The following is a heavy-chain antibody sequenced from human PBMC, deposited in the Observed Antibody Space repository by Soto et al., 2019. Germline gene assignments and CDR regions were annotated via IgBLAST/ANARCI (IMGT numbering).Heavy chain of an antibody. J-gene: IGHJ6*03. V-gene: IGHV1-8*01. D-gene: IGHD2-2*01. Sequence: ASVKVSCKASGYTFTSYDINWVRQATGQGLEWMGWMNPNSGNTGYAQKFQGRVTMTRNTSISTAYMELSSLRSEDTAVYYCAREFPTTSYYYYYYMDVWGKGTTVTVS. CDR3: AREFPTTSYYYYYYMDV. CDR2: MNPNSGNT. CDR1: GYTFTSYD.